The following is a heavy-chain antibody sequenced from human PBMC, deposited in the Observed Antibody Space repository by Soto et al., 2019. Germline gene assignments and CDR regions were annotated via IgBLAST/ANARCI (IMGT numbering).Heavy chain of an antibody. CDR2: ISSSSSYI. Sequence: GGSLRLSCAASGVTFSSYSMNWVRQAPGKGLEWVSSISSSSSYIYYADSVKGRFTISRDNAKNSLYLQMNSLRAEDTAVYYCARTYDFWSGYYLPDYWGQGTLVTVSS. CDR1: GVTFSSYS. CDR3: ARTYDFWSGYYLPDY. V-gene: IGHV3-21*01. J-gene: IGHJ4*02. D-gene: IGHD3-3*01.